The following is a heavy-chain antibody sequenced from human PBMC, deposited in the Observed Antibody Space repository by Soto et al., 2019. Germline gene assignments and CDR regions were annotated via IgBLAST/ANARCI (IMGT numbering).Heavy chain of an antibody. CDR1: GFTFSSYW. V-gene: IGHV3-74*01. CDR3: ARTYSGSAQGVWYFDY. D-gene: IGHD1-26*01. J-gene: IGHJ4*02. Sequence: EVQLVESGGGLVQPGGSLRLSCAASGFTFSSYWMHWVRQAPGKGLVWVSRINSDGSSTSYADSVKGRFTISRDNAKNTLYLQRNSLRDEDTAVYYCARTYSGSAQGVWYFDYWGQGTLVTVSS. CDR2: INSDGSST.